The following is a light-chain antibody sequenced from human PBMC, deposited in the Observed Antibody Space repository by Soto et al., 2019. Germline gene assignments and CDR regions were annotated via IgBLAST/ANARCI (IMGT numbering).Light chain of an antibody. J-gene: IGKJ5*01. CDR3: QQYDNRPIT. V-gene: IGKV3-15*01. Sequence: EIQMTQSPSTLSASVGETATLSCKASQNVSRNLDWYQQKPGQALKLLIYGASNMDPGIPARFRGSGSGTEFTFNISSLQSEDFAVYYCQQYDNRPITFGQGTRLEIK. CDR1: QNVSRN. CDR2: GAS.